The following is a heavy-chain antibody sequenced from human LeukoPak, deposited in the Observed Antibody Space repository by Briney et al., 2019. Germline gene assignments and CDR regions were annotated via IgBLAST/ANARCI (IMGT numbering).Heavy chain of an antibody. CDR3: AKGGTVLRFLEWLAFDI. J-gene: IGHJ3*02. Sequence: GGSLRLSCAASGFTFSSYGMHWVRQAPGKGLEWVAFIRYDGSNKYYADSVKGRFTISRDNSKNTLYLQMNSLRAEDTAVYYCAKGGTVLRFLEWLAFDIWGQGTMVTVSS. CDR1: GFTFSSYG. CDR2: IRYDGSNK. V-gene: IGHV3-30*02. D-gene: IGHD3-3*01.